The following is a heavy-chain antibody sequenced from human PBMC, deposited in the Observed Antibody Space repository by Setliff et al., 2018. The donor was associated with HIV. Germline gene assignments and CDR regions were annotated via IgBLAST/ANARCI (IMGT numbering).Heavy chain of an antibody. CDR2: IYHSGST. Sequence: AETLSLTCTVSGGSISSSSYYWGWVRQPPGKGLEWIGNIYHSGSTYYNPSLKSRVTTSVDTSKNQFSLKLTSVTAADTAVYYCVRERIGELRNWFDPWGQGTLVTVSS. CDR1: GGSISSSSYY. J-gene: IGHJ5*02. V-gene: IGHV4-39*07. D-gene: IGHD3-10*01. CDR3: VRERIGELRNWFDP.